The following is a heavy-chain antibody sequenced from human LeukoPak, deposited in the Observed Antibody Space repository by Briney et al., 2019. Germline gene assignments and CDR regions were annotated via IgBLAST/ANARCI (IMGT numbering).Heavy chain of an antibody. CDR2: IYYSGST. CDR1: GGSISSYY. Sequence: SETLSLTCTVPGGSISSYYWSWIRQPPGKGLEWIGYIYYSGSTNYNPSLKSRVTISVDTSKNQFSLKLSSVTAADTAVYYCARGGWFGELSFGFDYWGQGTLVTVSS. D-gene: IGHD3-10*01. V-gene: IGHV4-59*01. J-gene: IGHJ4*02. CDR3: ARGGWFGELSFGFDY.